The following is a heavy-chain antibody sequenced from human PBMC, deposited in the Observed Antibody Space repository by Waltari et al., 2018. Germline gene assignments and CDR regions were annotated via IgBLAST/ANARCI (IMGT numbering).Heavy chain of an antibody. CDR3: AKDNSEGGFDY. J-gene: IGHJ4*02. D-gene: IGHD6-13*01. V-gene: IGHV3-9*03. CDR1: GFTFDDYA. CDR2: ISWNSGSI. Sequence: EVQLVESGGGLVQPGRSLRLSCAASGFTFDDYAMHWVRQAPCKGLGWVSGISWNSGSIGYADSVKGRFTISRDNAKNSLYLQMNSLRAEDMALYYCAKDNSEGGFDYWGQGTLVTVSS.